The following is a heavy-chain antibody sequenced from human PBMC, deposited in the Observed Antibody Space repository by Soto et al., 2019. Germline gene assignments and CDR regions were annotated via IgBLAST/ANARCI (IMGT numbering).Heavy chain of an antibody. D-gene: IGHD6-19*01. CDR2: ISDSGGST. CDR3: AKDQPYSSGWYESDAFDI. CDR1: GFTFSSYA. J-gene: IGHJ3*02. V-gene: IGHV3-23*01. Sequence: GGSLRLSCAASGFTFSSYAMSWVRQAPGKGLEWVSAISDSGGSTYYADSVKGRFTISRDNSKNTLYLQMNSLRAEDTAVYYCAKDQPYSSGWYESDAFDIWGQGTMVTVSS.